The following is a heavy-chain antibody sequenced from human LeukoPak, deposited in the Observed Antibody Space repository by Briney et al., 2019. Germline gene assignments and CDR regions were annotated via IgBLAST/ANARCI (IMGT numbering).Heavy chain of an antibody. V-gene: IGHV4-39*01. CDR1: GGSISSSSYC. J-gene: IGHJ4*02. D-gene: IGHD6-13*01. CDR2: IYYSGST. Sequence: SETLSLTCTVSGGSISSSSYCWGWIRQPPGKGLEWIGSIYYSGSTYYNPSLKSRVTISVDTSKNQFSLKLSSVTAADTAVYYCARRYRTAAAGTPYYFDYWGQGTLVTVSS. CDR3: ARRYRTAAAGTPYYFDY.